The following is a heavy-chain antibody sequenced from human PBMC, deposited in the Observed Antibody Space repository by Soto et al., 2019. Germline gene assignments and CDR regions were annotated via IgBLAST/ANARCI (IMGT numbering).Heavy chain of an antibody. CDR1: GFTFNSLS. Sequence: QVQLVESGGGMVQPGTSLRLSCAASGFTFNSLSLHWVRQRPDKGLEWVAVISHDGRVTFYADFVKGRFTVSRDNSKNTIYLQVNSLRAEYTAVYYCAREPYAASQYFDYWGQGTLVTVSS. CDR3: AREPYAASQYFDY. D-gene: IGHD2-2*01. CDR2: ISHDGRVT. V-gene: IGHV3-30*04. J-gene: IGHJ4*02.